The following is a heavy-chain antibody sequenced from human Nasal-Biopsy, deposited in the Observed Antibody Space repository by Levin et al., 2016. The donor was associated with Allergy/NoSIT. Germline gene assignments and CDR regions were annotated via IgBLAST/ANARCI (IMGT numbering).Heavy chain of an antibody. D-gene: IGHD3-10*01. V-gene: IGHV3-30*04. CDR2: VSPDASIK. J-gene: IGHJ4*02. CDR1: DSSLIRYT. Sequence: GGSLRLSCAASDSSLIRYTVHWVRQAPGKGMEWVTLVSPDASIKQYADSVKGRFTITRDRSKNTVFLQMSNLESEDTAVYHCARGPASFYGLGSRFDHWGQGILVTVSS. CDR3: ARGPASFYGLGSRFDH.